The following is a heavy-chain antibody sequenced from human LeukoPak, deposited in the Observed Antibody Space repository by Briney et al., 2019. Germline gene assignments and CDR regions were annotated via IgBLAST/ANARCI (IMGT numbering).Heavy chain of an antibody. D-gene: IGHD1-1*01. V-gene: IGHV4-34*01. CDR2: INHSGST. Sequence: PSETLSLTCAVYGGSFSGYYWSWIRQPPGKGLEWIGEINHSGSTNYNPSLKSRVTISVDTSKNQFSLKLSSVTAADTAVYYCARSRPTVSGYPHYYYYYGMDVWGQGTTVTVSS. CDR1: GGSFSGYY. J-gene: IGHJ6*02. CDR3: ARSRPTVSGYPHYYYYYGMDV.